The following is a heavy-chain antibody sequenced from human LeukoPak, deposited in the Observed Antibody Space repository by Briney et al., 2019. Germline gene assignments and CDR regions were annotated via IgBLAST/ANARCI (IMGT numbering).Heavy chain of an antibody. CDR2: IIPIFGTA. D-gene: IGHD6-6*01. Sequence: SVKVSCKALGGTFSSYAISWVRQAPGQGLEWMGGIIPIFGTANYAQKFQGRVTITTDESTSTAYMELSSLRSEDTAVYYCARVTRGSSSALDYFDYWGQGTLVTVSS. CDR3: ARVTRGSSSALDYFDY. CDR1: GGTFSSYA. V-gene: IGHV1-69*05. J-gene: IGHJ4*02.